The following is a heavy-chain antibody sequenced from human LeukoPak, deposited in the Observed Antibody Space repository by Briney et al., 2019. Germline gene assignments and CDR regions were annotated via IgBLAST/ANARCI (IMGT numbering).Heavy chain of an antibody. V-gene: IGHV4-4*07. D-gene: IGHD2-2*01. CDR1: GGSISSYY. J-gene: IGHJ4*02. CDR3: ARAPSRCATTSCLYFDY. CDR2: IYPSGST. Sequence: KPSETLSLTCTVSGGSISSYYWNWIRQPAGKGLEWIGRIYPSGSTNYNPSLKSRVTFSVDTSKNEFSLKLTSVTAADTAVYYCARAPSRCATTSCLYFDYWGQGTLVTVSS.